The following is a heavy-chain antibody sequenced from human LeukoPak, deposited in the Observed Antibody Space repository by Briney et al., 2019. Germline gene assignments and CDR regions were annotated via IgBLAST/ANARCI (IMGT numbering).Heavy chain of an antibody. CDR2: INGEGSST. CDR1: GFTFSRYW. J-gene: IGHJ4*02. CDR3: ARGLPYDSSAYYSRNY. V-gene: IGHV3-74*01. D-gene: IGHD3-22*01. Sequence: GGSLRLSCAASGFTFSRYWMHWVRQAPGTGLVWVSRINGEGSSTSYADSVKGRFTISRGNAKNTLYLQMNSLRAVDTAMYYCARGLPYDSSAYYSRNYRGQGSLVTVSS.